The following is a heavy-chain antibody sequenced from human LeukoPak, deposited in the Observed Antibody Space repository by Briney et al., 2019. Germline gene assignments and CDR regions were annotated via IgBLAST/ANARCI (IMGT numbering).Heavy chain of an antibody. CDR3: ARDGGSGSNPQPY. Sequence: GGSLRLSCAASGFTFSSYSMNWVRQAPGKGLEWVSSISSSSSYIYYADSVKGRFTISRDNAKNSLHLQMNSLRAEDTAVYYCARDGGSGSNPQPYWGQGTLVTVSS. J-gene: IGHJ4*02. D-gene: IGHD1-26*01. CDR1: GFTFSSYS. CDR2: ISSSSSYI. V-gene: IGHV3-21*01.